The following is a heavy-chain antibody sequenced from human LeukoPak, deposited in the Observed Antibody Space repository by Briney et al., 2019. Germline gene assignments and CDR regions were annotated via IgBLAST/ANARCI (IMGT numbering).Heavy chain of an antibody. CDR2: INTNTGNP. V-gene: IGHV7-4-1*02. CDR3: ARVGGAAAGTATPYYFDY. D-gene: IGHD6-13*01. Sequence: GASVKVSCKASGGTFSSYAISWVRQAPGQGLEWMGWINTNTGNPTYAQGFTGRFVFSLDTSVSTAYLQISSLKAEDTAVYYCARVGGAAAGTATPYYFDYWGQGTLVTVSS. J-gene: IGHJ4*02. CDR1: GGTFSSYA.